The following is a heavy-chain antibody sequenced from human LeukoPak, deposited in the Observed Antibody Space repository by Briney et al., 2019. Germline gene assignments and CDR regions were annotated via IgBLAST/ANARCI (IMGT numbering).Heavy chain of an antibody. Sequence: GGSLTLPCAVSALSLSSYAASWVRHAPEKALEWVSGISGRGGSTYYVDSVKGRFTISRHSSKNTLYLQMNSLRAEDTAVYYCARDLGGDGLGGIQTWGKGTTVTVSS. CDR1: ALSLSSYA. CDR2: ISGRGGST. CDR3: ARDLGGDGLGGIQT. D-gene: IGHD5-24*01. J-gene: IGHJ6*04. V-gene: IGHV3-23*01.